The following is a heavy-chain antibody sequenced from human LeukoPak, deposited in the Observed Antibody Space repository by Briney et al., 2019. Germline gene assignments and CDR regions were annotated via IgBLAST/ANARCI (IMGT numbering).Heavy chain of an antibody. Sequence: SVKVSCKASGGTFSSYAISWVRQAPGQGLEWMGRIILILGIANYAQKFQGRVTITADKSTSTAYMELSSLRSEDTAVYYCASVGVGGLRYFDWLLDYWGQGTLVTVSS. CDR1: GGTFSSYA. V-gene: IGHV1-69*04. D-gene: IGHD3-9*01. CDR2: IILILGIA. CDR3: ASVGVGGLRYFDWLLDY. J-gene: IGHJ4*02.